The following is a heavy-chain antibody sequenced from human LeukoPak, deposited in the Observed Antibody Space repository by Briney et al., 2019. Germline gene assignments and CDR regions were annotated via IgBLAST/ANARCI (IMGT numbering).Heavy chain of an antibody. D-gene: IGHD2-21*01. Sequence: GGSLRLSCAASGFTFSTLSMNWVRQPPGKGLEWVSIIYSDGSTYYPESVKGRFTISRDDSKNTVLLQMDSLRAEDTAIYYCARDSAFSSYSYWGQGALVTVSS. J-gene: IGHJ4*02. CDR2: IYSDGST. CDR1: GFTFSTLS. CDR3: ARDSAFSSYSY. V-gene: IGHV3-53*01.